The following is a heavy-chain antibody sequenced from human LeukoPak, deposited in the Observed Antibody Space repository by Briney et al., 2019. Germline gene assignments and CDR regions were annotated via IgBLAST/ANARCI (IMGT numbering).Heavy chain of an antibody. CDR1: RSMLRAYG. V-gene: IGHV3-30*18. CDR3: AKDLRGAKGALDV. J-gene: IGHJ3*01. CDR2: ISNDGSKK. Sequence: PGGSLRLSCVASRSMLRAYGIDWVRQAPGKGLEWVVRISNDGSKKTYADSVRGRFNISRDNGKNAVFLQMNSLRVEDTALYYCAKDLRGAKGALDVWGQGTMVTVSS.